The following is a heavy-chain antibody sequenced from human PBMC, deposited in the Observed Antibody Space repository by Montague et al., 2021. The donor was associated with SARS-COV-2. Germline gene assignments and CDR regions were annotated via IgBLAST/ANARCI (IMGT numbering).Heavy chain of an antibody. Sequence: YLRLSCAASGFTFSNIWMSWVRQAPGKGLEWVANIKPDESEKNYVDSVKGRFSISRDNAKNPLYLQMDNLRAEDTAIYYCAKNGGAHGLDVWGQGTSVSVSS. D-gene: IGHD4-23*01. CDR2: IKPDESEK. V-gene: IGHV3-7*01. J-gene: IGHJ6*02. CDR1: GFTFSNIW. CDR3: AKNGGAHGLDV.